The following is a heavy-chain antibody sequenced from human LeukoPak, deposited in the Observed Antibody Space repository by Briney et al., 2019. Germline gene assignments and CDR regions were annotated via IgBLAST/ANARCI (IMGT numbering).Heavy chain of an antibody. J-gene: IGHJ4*02. CDR1: GFTFSSYG. CDR3: AALWFGELLSSSSIDY. D-gene: IGHD3-10*01. CDR2: IRYDGSNK. V-gene: IGHV3-30*02. Sequence: GGSLRLSCAASGFTFSSYGMHWVRQAPGKGLEWVAFIRYDGSNKYYADSVKGRFTISRDNSKNTLYLQMNSLRAEDTAVYYCAALWFGELLSSSSIDYWGQGTLVTVSS.